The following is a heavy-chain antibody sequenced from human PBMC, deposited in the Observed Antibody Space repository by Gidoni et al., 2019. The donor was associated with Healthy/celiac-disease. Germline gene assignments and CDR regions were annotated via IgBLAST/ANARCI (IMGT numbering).Heavy chain of an antibody. Sequence: EVQLVESGGGLVTPGGSLGLSCTASGFTFSSYSMNWVRQAPGKGLEWVSSISSSSSYIYYADSLTGRFTISRDNAKNSLYLQMNSLRAEDTAVYYCAARGDGSGSYPLDYWGQGTLVTVSS. CDR1: GFTFSSYS. V-gene: IGHV3-21*01. D-gene: IGHD3-10*01. CDR3: AARGDGSGSYPLDY. CDR2: ISSSSSYI. J-gene: IGHJ4*02.